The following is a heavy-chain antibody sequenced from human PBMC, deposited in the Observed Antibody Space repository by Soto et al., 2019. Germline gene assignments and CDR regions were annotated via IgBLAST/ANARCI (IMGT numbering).Heavy chain of an antibody. D-gene: IGHD3-16*02. CDR2: MNPNSGNT. V-gene: IGHV1-8*01. Sequence: QVQLVQSGAEVKKPGASVKVSCKASGYTFTSYDINWVRQATGQGLEWMGWMNPNSGNTGYAQKFQGRVTMTRNTSLSTAYMKLSSLRSEDTAVYYCARGGDYVWGSYRDYWGQGTLVTVSS. CDR3: ARGGDYVWGSYRDY. J-gene: IGHJ4*02. CDR1: GYTFTSYD.